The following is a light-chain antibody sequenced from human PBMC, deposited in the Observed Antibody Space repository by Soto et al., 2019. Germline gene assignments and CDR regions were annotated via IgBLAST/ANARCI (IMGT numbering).Light chain of an antibody. CDR2: GAS. CDR1: QSLSSSY. V-gene: IGKV3-20*01. J-gene: IGKJ5*01. Sequence: EIVLTQSPGTLSLSPGERATLSCRASQSLSSSYLAWYQQKPGQAPRLLIYGASSRATGIPDRFSGSGSGTDFTLTISRLEPVDFAVYYCQQYGSSPTFGQGTRLEIK. CDR3: QQYGSSPT.